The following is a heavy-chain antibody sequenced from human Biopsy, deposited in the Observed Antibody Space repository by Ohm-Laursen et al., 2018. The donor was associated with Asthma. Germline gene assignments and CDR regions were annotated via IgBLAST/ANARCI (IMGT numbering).Heavy chain of an antibody. CDR2: IYNDGRA. J-gene: IGHJ6*02. CDR3: TRTNTVTTTYAMDV. V-gene: IGHV3-53*01. D-gene: IGHD4-17*01. Sequence: SLRLSCTASEFSVSSSYMSWVRQAPGKGLEWVSVIYNDGRAYYADSVKGRFTVSRDNSKNTLFLQMNSLRAEDTAVYYCTRTNTVTTTYAMDVWGRGTTVTVSS. CDR1: EFSVSSSY.